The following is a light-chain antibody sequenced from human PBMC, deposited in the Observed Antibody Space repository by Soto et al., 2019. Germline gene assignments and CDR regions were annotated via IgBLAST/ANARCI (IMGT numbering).Light chain of an antibody. CDR1: QSVSSN. CDR3: QQYNNWPGYT. J-gene: IGKJ2*01. CDR2: GAS. Sequence: EIVMTQSPATLSVSPGERATLSCRASQSVSSNLAWYQQKPGQAHRLLIYGASTRATGIPARFSGSGSGTEFTLTRGSLQSEDFAVYYCQQYNNWPGYTFGQGTKLEIK. V-gene: IGKV3-15*01.